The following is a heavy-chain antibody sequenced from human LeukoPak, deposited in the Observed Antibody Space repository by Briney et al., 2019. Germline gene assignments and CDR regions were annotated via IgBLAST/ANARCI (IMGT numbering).Heavy chain of an antibody. CDR3: AKDSPATLASGRYYLDY. J-gene: IGHJ4*02. D-gene: IGHD1-1*01. CDR2: ISGSGGNT. V-gene: IGHV3-23*01. Sequence: TGGSLRLSCAASGFTFSSYTMSWVRQAPGKGLEWVSAISGSGGNTYYADFVKGRFTISRDNSKNTLYLQMNSLRAEDAATYYCAKDSPATLASGRYYLDYWGQGSLVTVSS. CDR1: GFTFSSYT.